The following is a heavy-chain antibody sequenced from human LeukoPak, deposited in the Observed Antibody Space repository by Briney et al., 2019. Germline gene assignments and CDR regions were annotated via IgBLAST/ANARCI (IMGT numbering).Heavy chain of an antibody. V-gene: IGHV4-39*01. D-gene: IGHD4-17*01. CDR3: AKQSATSSVNDF. Sequence: PSETVSFNGSVSAVSISSISYYWRWIRQPPGKGREWIGSNVYRSNAHYNQSLNTRITITIQTSDNQVSLNLNSVTAADPAVYYGAKQSATSSVNDFGGQGTLVTVS. CDR1: AVSISSISYY. J-gene: IGHJ4*02. CDR2: NVYRSNA.